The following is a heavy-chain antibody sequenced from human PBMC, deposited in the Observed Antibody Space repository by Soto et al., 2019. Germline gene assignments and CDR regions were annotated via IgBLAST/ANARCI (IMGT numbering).Heavy chain of an antibody. Sequence: QVQLVESGGGVVRPGRSLRLSCAASGFTFSSYGMHWVRQAPGKGLEWVAVIWYDGSNKYYADSVKGRFTISRDNSKNTLYLQMNSLRADDTAVYYCARDPLGSGWYWGFDYWGQGTLVTVSS. CDR2: IWYDGSNK. D-gene: IGHD6-19*01. CDR1: GFTFSSYG. J-gene: IGHJ4*02. V-gene: IGHV3-33*01. CDR3: ARDPLGSGWYWGFDY.